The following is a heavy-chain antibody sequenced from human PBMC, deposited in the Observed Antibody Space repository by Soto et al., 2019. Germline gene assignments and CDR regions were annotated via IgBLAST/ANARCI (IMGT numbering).Heavy chain of an antibody. V-gene: IGHV4-59*01. D-gene: IGHD3-16*01. CDR1: GASMSDYY. Sequence: WETLSFPCTVSGASMSDYYWSWIRRSPGKGLEHMGDLDYSGSDNYIPSLKSRVNISMDRSRNQFSLRLSSVTAADTAIYYCARSGHSFAGAVWGQGIPVTVSS. J-gene: IGHJ4*02. CDR3: ARSGHSFAGAV. CDR2: LDYSGSD.